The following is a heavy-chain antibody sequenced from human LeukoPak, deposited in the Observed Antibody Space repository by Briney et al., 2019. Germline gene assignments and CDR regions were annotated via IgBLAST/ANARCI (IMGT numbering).Heavy chain of an antibody. CDR1: GFTFSSYG. Sequence: GGSLRLSCAASGFTFSSYGMHWVRQAPGKGLEWVAVISYDGSNKYYADSVKGRFTISRDNSKNTLYLQMNSLRAEDTAVYYCAKDSSLHYDLWSGYSSLTYYFDYWGQGTLVTVSS. J-gene: IGHJ4*02. CDR3: AKDSSLHYDLWSGYSSLTYYFDY. D-gene: IGHD3-3*01. V-gene: IGHV3-30*18. CDR2: ISYDGSNK.